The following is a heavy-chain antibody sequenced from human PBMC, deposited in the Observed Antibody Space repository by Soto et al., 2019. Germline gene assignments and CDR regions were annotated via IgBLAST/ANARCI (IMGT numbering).Heavy chain of an antibody. CDR2: IYPGGVNI. Sequence: ASVKVSCKAIGYSFTSHYMHWVRQAPGQGLEWMGTIYPGGVNIGYAQKFKGRVTMTKDTSTSTVYMELNSLTAADTAVHYCASTKTYYDILTGYSPHNWFDPWGQGTLVTVSS. CDR3: ASTKTYYDILTGYSPHNWFDP. J-gene: IGHJ5*02. D-gene: IGHD3-9*01. CDR1: GYSFTSHY. V-gene: IGHV1-46*01.